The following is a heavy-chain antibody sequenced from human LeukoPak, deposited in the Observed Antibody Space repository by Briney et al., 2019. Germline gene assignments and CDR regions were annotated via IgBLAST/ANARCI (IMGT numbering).Heavy chain of an antibody. J-gene: IGHJ6*02. V-gene: IGHV4-59*01. Sequence: SETLSLTCTVPGGSISSYYWCWIRQPPGKGLEWVGYIYYSGSTNYNPSLKSRVTISVDTSKNQFSLKLSSVTAADTAVYYCARNPGGSYYYYGMDVWGQGTTVTVSS. D-gene: IGHD3-16*01. CDR2: IYYSGST. CDR1: GGSISSYY. CDR3: ARNPGGSYYYYGMDV.